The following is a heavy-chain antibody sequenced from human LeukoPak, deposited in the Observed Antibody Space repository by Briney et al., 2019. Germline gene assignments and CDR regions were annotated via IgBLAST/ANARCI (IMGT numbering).Heavy chain of an antibody. CDR3: ARQVIPGWFDP. V-gene: IGHV4-39*01. Sequence: SETLSLTCTVSGGSISSSSYFCCWIRQPPRKRLEWIGSIYYSGSTYYNPSLKSRVTISVDTSKNQFSLHLSSVTAADKAVYYCARQVIPGWFDPWGQGTLVTVSS. J-gene: IGHJ5*02. CDR2: IYYSGST. D-gene: IGHD2-21*01. CDR1: GGSISSSSYF.